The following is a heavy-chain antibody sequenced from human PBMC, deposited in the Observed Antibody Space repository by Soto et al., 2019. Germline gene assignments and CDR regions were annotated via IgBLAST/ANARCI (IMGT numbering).Heavy chain of an antibody. Sequence: PGESLKISCKGSGYSFTSYWIGWVRQIPGKGLEWMGIIYPGDSDTRYSPSFQGQVTISAYKSISTAYLQWSSLRASDTAMYYCARHGLRTYYYYMDVWGKGTTITVSS. J-gene: IGHJ6*03. D-gene: IGHD3-16*01. CDR1: GYSFTSYW. CDR2: IYPGDSDT. CDR3: ARHGLRTYYYYMDV. V-gene: IGHV5-51*01.